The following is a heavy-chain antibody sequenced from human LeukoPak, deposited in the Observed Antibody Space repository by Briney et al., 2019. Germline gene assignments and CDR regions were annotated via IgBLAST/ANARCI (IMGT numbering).Heavy chain of an antibody. CDR2: IWYDGSNK. CDR1: GFTFSSYG. J-gene: IGHJ4*02. D-gene: IGHD3-10*02. CDR3: ARLCWGNRLAGFDS. Sequence: GGSLRLSCAASGFTFSSYGMHWVRQAPGKGLEWVAVIWYDGSNKYYADSVRGRFTISRDNAKNSLYLQMNSLRAEDTAVYYCARLCWGNRLAGFDSWGQGTLVTVSS. V-gene: IGHV3-33*01.